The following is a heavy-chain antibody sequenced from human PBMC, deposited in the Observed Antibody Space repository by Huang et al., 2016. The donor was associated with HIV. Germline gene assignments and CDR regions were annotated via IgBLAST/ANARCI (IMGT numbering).Heavy chain of an antibody. Sequence: QLQLQESGPGLVKPSETLSLTCTVSGSSISSSYYWGWIRQPPRKGLEWIGNIYYSGNIAYNPSLKSRVTISVDTSKNHISLKVDSVTAADTAVYYCARPLTGTTALGYWGQGTLVTVSS. D-gene: IGHD1-20*01. V-gene: IGHV4-39*01. J-gene: IGHJ4*02. CDR3: ARPLTGTTALGY. CDR2: IYYSGNI. CDR1: GSSISSSYY.